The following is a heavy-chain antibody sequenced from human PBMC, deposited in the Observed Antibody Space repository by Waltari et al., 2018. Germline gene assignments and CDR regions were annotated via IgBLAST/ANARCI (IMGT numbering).Heavy chain of an antibody. D-gene: IGHD6-6*01. CDR3: ARGQVSSSGD. CDR1: GGSFSGYY. CDR2: INHSGST. J-gene: IGHJ4*02. V-gene: IGHV4-34*01. Sequence: QVQLQQWGAGLLKPSETLSLTCAVYGGSFSGYYWSWIRQPPGKGLEWIWEINHSGSTNYNPSLKSRVTISVDTSKNQFSLKLSSVTAADTAVYYCARGQVSSSGDWGQGTLVTVSS.